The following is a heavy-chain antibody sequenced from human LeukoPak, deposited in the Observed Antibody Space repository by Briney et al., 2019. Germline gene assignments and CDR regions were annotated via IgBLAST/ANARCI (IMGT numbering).Heavy chain of an antibody. CDR1: GFTVSSNY. Sequence: GGSLRLSCAASGFTVSSNYMSWVRQAPGKGLEWVSVIYSGGSTYYADSVKGRFTISRDNSKNTLYLQMNSLRAEDTAVYYCARFALPSYYYGMDVWGQGTTVTVSS. CDR3: ARFALPSYYYGMDV. CDR2: IYSGGST. D-gene: IGHD2-21*01. J-gene: IGHJ6*02. V-gene: IGHV3-66*01.